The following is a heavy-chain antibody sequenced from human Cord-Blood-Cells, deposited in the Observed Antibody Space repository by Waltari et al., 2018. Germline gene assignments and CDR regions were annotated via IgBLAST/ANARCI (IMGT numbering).Heavy chain of an antibody. D-gene: IGHD2-2*01. V-gene: IGHV3-53*01. Sequence: EVQLVESGGGLIQPGGSLRLSCAASGLTVSSNYMSWVRQAPGKGLEWVSVIYSGGSTYYADSVKGRFTISRDNSKNTLYLQMNSLRAEDTAVYYCARAVTSCYYFDYWGQGTLVTVSS. CDR2: IYSGGST. J-gene: IGHJ4*02. CDR1: GLTVSSNY. CDR3: ARAVTSCYYFDY.